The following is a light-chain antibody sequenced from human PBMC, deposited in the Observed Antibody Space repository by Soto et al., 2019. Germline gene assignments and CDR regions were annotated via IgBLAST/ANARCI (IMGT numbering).Light chain of an antibody. CDR3: TSYTTISTYV. V-gene: IGLV2-14*03. Sequence: QSALTQPASVSGSPGQSIAVSCSGTSSDIGAYIHVSWYQQHPGKAPKLMIYDVSNRPSGVSDRFSGSKSGNTASLTISGLPAEDEADYYRTSYTTISTYVFGAGTKLTVL. J-gene: IGLJ1*01. CDR2: DVS. CDR1: SSDIGAYIH.